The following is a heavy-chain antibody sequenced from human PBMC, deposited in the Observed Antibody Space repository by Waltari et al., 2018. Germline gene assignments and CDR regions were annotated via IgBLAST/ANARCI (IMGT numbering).Heavy chain of an antibody. CDR1: DYFVSSGYY. CDR3: ARHLGENYDSSGYLDY. V-gene: IGHV4-38-2*02. Sequence: QVQLQESGPGLVKPSETLSLTYTVSDYFVSSGYYWGWIRQPPGKGLEWIGNINHGGTTFYNPSLESRVTISVDTSKNQFSLKLRSVTAADTAVYYCARHLGENYDSSGYLDYWGQGTLVTVSS. D-gene: IGHD3-22*01. J-gene: IGHJ4*02. CDR2: INHGGTT.